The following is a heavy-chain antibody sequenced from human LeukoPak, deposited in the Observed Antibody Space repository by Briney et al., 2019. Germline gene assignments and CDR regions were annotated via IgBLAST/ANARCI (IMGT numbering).Heavy chain of an antibody. CDR2: INPNSGGT. CDR1: GYTLTELS. Sequence: VASVKVSCKVSGYTLTELSMHWVRQAPGQGLEWMGWINPNSGGTNYAQKFQGRVTMTRDTSISTAYMELSRLRSDDTAVYYCARVSGYDLCFDPWGQGTLVTVSS. J-gene: IGHJ5*02. V-gene: IGHV1-2*02. CDR3: ARVSGYDLCFDP. D-gene: IGHD5-12*01.